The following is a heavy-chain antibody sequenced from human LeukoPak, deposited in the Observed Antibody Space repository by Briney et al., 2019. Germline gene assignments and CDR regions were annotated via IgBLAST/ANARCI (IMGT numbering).Heavy chain of an antibody. Sequence: PSETLSLTCTVSGGSISSSSYYWGWIRQPPGKGLEWIASIYYSGSTFYNPSLKSRVTISVDTSRNQFSLKLSSVTAADTAIYYCARRLGTYSSSPIDDWGQGTLVTVSS. D-gene: IGHD6-13*01. J-gene: IGHJ4*02. V-gene: IGHV4-39*01. CDR2: IYYSGST. CDR3: ARRLGTYSSSPIDD. CDR1: GGSISSSSYY.